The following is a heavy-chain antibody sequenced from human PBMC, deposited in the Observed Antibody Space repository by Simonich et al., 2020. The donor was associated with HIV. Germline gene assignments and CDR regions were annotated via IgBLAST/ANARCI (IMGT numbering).Heavy chain of an antibody. CDR2: INHSGST. D-gene: IGHD2-21*02. Sequence: QVQLQQWGAGLLKPSETLSLTCAVYGASFTAYYWSWIRQSPGKGLEWIGEINHSGSTKYKPSLSSRLTISADTSKNQFSLKLTSVTAADTAVYYCARGIRAGDFYSQYYYYMDVWGKGTTVIVSS. J-gene: IGHJ6*03. CDR3: ARGIRAGDFYSQYYYYMDV. V-gene: IGHV4-34*01. CDR1: GASFTAYY.